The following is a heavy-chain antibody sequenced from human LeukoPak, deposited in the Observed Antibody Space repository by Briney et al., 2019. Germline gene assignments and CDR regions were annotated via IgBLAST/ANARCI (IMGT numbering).Heavy chain of an antibody. J-gene: IGHJ4*02. CDR3: ARQGSGYDCYYFDY. D-gene: IGHD5-12*01. CDR1: GYSFTSYW. V-gene: IGHV5-10-1*01. CDR2: IDPSDSYT. Sequence: GESLKISCKGSGYSFTSYWISWVRQVPGKGLEWMGRIDPSDSYTNYSPSFQGHVTISADKSISTAYLQWSSLKASDTAMYYCARQGSGYDCYYFDYWGQGTLVTVSS.